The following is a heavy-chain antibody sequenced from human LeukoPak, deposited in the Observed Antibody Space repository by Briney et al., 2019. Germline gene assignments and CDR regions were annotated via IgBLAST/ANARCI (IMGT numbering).Heavy chain of an antibody. D-gene: IGHD3-22*01. V-gene: IGHV3-74*01. CDR1: GFTFSNYW. Sequence: QSGGSLRLSCAASGFTFSNYWMHWVRQAPGKGLVWVSRIYNDGSSTSYADSVKGRFTISRDNAKNSLYLQMNSLRAEDTAVYYCARVDSSGYYLVGACDIWGQGTMVTVSS. CDR2: IYNDGSST. J-gene: IGHJ3*02. CDR3: ARVDSSGYYLVGACDI.